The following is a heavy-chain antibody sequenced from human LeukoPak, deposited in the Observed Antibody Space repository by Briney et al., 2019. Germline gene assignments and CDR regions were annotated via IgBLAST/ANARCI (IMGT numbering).Heavy chain of an antibody. CDR3: ARRNSDYDAAFDY. D-gene: IGHD5-12*01. CDR2: IDWDDDE. Sequence: SGPTLENPTQTLTLTCTFSGFSLSTSGMCVSWIRQPPGKALEWLARIDWDDDEYYSTSLKTRLTISKDTSKNQVVLTMTNMDPVDTATYYCARRNSDYDAAFDYWGQGTLVTVSS. V-gene: IGHV2-70*11. J-gene: IGHJ4*02. CDR1: GFSLSTSGMC.